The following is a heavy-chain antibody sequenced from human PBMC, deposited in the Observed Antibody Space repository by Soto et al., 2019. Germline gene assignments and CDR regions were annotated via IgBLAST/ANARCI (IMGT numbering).Heavy chain of an antibody. CDR1: GFSFSSYA. CDR2: IRGSGTKT. D-gene: IGHD3-22*01. Sequence: PGGSLRLSCAASGFSFSSYAMGWVRRPPGKGLDWVSAIRGSGTKTHYADSVNGRFTISRDNSNNTLYLQMNSLRAEDTAVYYCAKDHPVIEVVKVFEYWGRGALVTVSS. V-gene: IGHV3-23*01. J-gene: IGHJ4*02. CDR3: AKDHPVIEVVKVFEY.